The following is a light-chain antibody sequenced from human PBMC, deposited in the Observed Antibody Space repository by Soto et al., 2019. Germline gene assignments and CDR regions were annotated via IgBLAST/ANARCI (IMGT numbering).Light chain of an antibody. CDR2: DAS. J-gene: IGKJ5*01. V-gene: IGKV3-20*01. CDR1: QSVRNNY. CDR3: QQYGSSPPFT. Sequence: EIVLTQSPETLSLSPGKRATLSCRASQSVRNNYLAWYQVRPGQAPRLLIYDASTKATAIPDRISGGGSGTDFTLTITGLEPEDLAVYYCQQYGSSPPFTFGQGTRLEI.